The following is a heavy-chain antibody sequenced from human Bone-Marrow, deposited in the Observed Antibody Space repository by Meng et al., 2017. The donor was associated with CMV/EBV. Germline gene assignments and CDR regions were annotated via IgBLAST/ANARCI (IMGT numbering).Heavy chain of an antibody. D-gene: IGHD1-26*01. CDR3: ARDTWYSGGKTPDFDY. CDR2: INPNSGGT. Sequence: ASVKVSCKASGYTFTGYYMHWVRQAPGQGLEWMGWINPNSGGTNYAQKFQGRVTMTRDTSISTAYMELRSLRSDDTAVYYCARDTWYSGGKTPDFDYWGQGTLVTVSS. CDR1: GYTFTGYY. V-gene: IGHV1-2*02. J-gene: IGHJ4*02.